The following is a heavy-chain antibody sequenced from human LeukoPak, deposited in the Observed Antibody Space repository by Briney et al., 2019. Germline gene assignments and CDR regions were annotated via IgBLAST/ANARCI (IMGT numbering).Heavy chain of an antibody. J-gene: IGHJ4*02. CDR3: ARWGSTSCYDY. V-gene: IGHV3-64*02. CDR1: GFTFSTYA. D-gene: IGHD2-2*01. CDR2: ISTNGDST. Sequence: GKSLRLSCAASGFTFSTYAMHWVRQAPGKGLEYVSAISTNGDSTYYADSVKGRFTISRDNSKNTLFLQMGSLRADDMAVYYCARWGSTSCYDYWGQGTLVTVSS.